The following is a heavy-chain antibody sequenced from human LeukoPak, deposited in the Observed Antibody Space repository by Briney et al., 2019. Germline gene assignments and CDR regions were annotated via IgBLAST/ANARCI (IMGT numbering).Heavy chain of an antibody. CDR1: GGSFSGYY. V-gene: IGHV4-34*01. D-gene: IGHD3-16*01. J-gene: IGHJ3*02. CDR2: INHSGST. Sequence: PSETLSLTCAVYGGSFSGYYWSWIRQPPGKGLEWIGEINHSGSTNYNPSLKSRVTISVDTSKKQFSLKLTSVTATDTAMYYCARHPPDYVWGGWADAFDIWGQGTMVTVSS. CDR3: ARHPPDYVWGGWADAFDI.